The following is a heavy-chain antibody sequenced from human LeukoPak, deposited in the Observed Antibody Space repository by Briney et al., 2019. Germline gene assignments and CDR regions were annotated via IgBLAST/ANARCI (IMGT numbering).Heavy chain of an antibody. J-gene: IGHJ6*03. Sequence: GGSLRLSCAASGFTFSSYEMNWVRQAPGKGLEWVSYISSSGSTIYYADSVKGRFTISRDNAKNSLYLQMSSLRAEDTAVYYWAKGGGFDWLNYYYMDVWGKGTTVIISS. CDR3: AKGGGFDWLNYYYMDV. V-gene: IGHV3-48*03. D-gene: IGHD3-9*01. CDR2: ISSSGSTI. CDR1: GFTFSSYE.